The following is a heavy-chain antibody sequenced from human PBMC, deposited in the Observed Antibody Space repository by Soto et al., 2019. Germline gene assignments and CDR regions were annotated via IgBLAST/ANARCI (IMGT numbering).Heavy chain of an antibody. CDR1: GGSLSSYY. D-gene: IGHD1-26*01. V-gene: IGHV4-59*08. Sequence: SETLSLPCTVSGGSLSSYYWSWIRQPPGKGLEWFGYIYYSGSTNYNPSLKSRVTISVDTSKNQFSLKLSSVTAADTAVYYCARLVTGYMDVWGKGTTVTVSS. CDR2: IYYSGST. CDR3: ARLVTGYMDV. J-gene: IGHJ6*03.